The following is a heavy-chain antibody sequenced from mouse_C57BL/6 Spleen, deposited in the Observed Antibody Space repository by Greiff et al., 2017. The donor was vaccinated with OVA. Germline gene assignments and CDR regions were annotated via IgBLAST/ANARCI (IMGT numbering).Heavy chain of an antibody. CDR3: ARQVTTFYAMDY. Sequence: DVMLVESGGGLVKPGGSLKLSCAASGFTFSSYTMSWVRQTPEKRLEWVATISGGGGNTYYPDSVKGRFTLSRDNAKNTLYLQMSSLRSEDTALDDCARQVTTFYAMDYWGQGTSVTVSS. J-gene: IGHJ4*01. V-gene: IGHV5-9*01. CDR2: ISGGGGNT. CDR1: GFTFSSYT. D-gene: IGHD2-12*01.